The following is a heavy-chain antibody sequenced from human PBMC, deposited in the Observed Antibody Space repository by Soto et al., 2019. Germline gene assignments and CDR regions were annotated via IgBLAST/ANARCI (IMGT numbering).Heavy chain of an antibody. CDR1: GYTFTTHG. CDR3: AGDLGYCRSGTCSREWFDP. J-gene: IGHJ5*02. Sequence: QVQLVQSGAEVKKPGASVKVSCKASGYTFTTHGISWVRQVPGQGLEWMGWVRGDNGHTNYAQSLQGRVTMTTDTATNKAYMELRSLRSDDTAVYYCAGDLGYCRSGTCSREWFDPWGQGTLVTVSS. V-gene: IGHV1-18*01. D-gene: IGHD2-15*01. CDR2: VRGDNGHT.